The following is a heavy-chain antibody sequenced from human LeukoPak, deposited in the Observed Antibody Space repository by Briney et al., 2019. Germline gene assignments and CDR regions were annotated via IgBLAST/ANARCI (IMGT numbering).Heavy chain of an antibody. CDR1: GYTLTGYY. CDR3: ARGRCSSRSCYLFDY. J-gene: IGHJ4*02. D-gene: IGHD2-2*01. Sequence: ALVKVSCKAAGYTLTGYYMHWVRQAPGQGLEWMGWINPNSGGTSYAQKFQGRVTMTRDTSISTAYMELSRLRSDDTAVYYCARGRCSSRSCYLFDYWGQGTLGTVSS. CDR2: INPNSGGT. V-gene: IGHV1-2*02.